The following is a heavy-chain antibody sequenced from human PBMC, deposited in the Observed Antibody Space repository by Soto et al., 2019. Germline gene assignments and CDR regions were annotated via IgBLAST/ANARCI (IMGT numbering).Heavy chain of an antibody. V-gene: IGHV3-74*03. CDR3: AGGLLRGPLDY. CDR1: GFTFTGYW. D-gene: IGHD3-16*01. J-gene: IGHJ4*02. CDR2: IDTDERSI. Sequence: GGSLRLSCVGSGFTFTGYWMHWVRQAPGTGLVWVSRIDTDERSIAYADSVKGRFTISRDNAKNTVYLQMNSLRAEDTAVYYCAGGLLRGPLDYCGPGTLVTVSS.